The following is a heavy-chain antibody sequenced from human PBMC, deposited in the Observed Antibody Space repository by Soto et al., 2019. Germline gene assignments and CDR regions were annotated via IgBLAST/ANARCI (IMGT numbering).Heavy chain of an antibody. V-gene: IGHV3-23*01. CDR1: GFTFSSYA. CDR3: AKAATMVRESPQGPLRG. D-gene: IGHD3-10*01. J-gene: IGHJ4*02. CDR2: ISGSGGST. Sequence: GGSLRLSCAASGFTFSSYAMSWVRQAPGKGLEWVSAISGSGGSTYYADSVKGRFTISRDNSKNTLYLQMNSLRAEDTAVYYCAKAATMVRESPQGPLRGWGQGTLVTVSS.